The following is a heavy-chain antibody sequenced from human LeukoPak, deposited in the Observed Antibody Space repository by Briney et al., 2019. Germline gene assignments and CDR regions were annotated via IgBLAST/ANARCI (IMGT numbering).Heavy chain of an antibody. J-gene: IGHJ4*02. CDR2: IWYDGSNK. D-gene: IGHD4-11*01. V-gene: IGHV3-33*01. CDR3: AREVRGNYDRGFDY. CDR1: GFTFSSYG. Sequence: PGGSLRLSCAASGFTFSSYGMHWVRQAPGKGLEWVAVIWYDGSNKYYADSVKGRFTISRDNSKNTLYLQMNSLRAEDTAVYYCAREVRGNYDRGFDYWGQGTLVTVSS.